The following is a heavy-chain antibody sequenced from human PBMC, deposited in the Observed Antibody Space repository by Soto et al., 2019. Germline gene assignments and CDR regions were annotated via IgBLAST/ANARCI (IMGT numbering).Heavy chain of an antibody. J-gene: IGHJ4*02. V-gene: IGHV3-21*01. Sequence: GGSLRLSCAASGFTFSSYSMNWVRQAPGKGLEWVSSISSSSSYIYYADSVKGRFTISRDNAKNSLYLQMNSLRAEDTAVYYCAREEVAVAGGHPISLPDYWGQGTLVTVSS. CDR2: ISSSSSYI. CDR1: GFTFSSYS. D-gene: IGHD6-19*01. CDR3: AREEVAVAGGHPISLPDY.